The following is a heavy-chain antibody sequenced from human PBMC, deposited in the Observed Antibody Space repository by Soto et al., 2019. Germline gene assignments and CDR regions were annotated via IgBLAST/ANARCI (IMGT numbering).Heavy chain of an antibody. V-gene: IGHV1-18*01. J-gene: IGHJ5*02. CDR2: IATYNSNK. Sequence: HLVQSGPDVKKPGASVTVSCKTSGDTFTNFGLSWVRQAPGQGLEWMGWIATYNSNKNYAQKFQGRLTLTTDTSTSTGYMELKSLEYDDTAVYYCARVLRGVVNWFDPWGQGTLVTVSS. CDR3: ARVLRGVVNWFDP. D-gene: IGHD3-10*01. CDR1: GDTFTNFG.